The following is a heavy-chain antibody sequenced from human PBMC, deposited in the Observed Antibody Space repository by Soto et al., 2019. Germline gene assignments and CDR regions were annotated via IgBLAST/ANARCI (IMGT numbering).Heavy chain of an antibody. CDR1: GGSISSGDYY. CDR3: ARHTPGRPEPDRSGYYPRIDY. D-gene: IGHD3-22*01. Sequence: KPSETLSLTCTVSGGSISSGDYYWSWIRQPPXKGLEWIGYIYYSGSTYYNPSLKSRVTISVDTSKNQFSLKLSSVTAADTAVYYCARHTPGRPEPDRSGYYPRIDYWGQGTLVTVSS. J-gene: IGHJ4*02. V-gene: IGHV4-30-4*01. CDR2: IYYSGST.